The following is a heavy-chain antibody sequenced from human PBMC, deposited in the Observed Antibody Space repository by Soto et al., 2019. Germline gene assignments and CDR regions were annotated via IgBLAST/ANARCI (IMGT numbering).Heavy chain of an antibody. CDR3: ARSKGVVVAVTQIDY. V-gene: IGHV1-46*03. Sequence: QVQLVQSGAEVKKPGASVKVSCKASGYTFTSYYMHWVRQAPGQGLEWMGIINPSGGSTSYAQKFQGRVTMTRDTSTSTVYMELSSLRSEDTAVYYCARSKGVVVAVTQIDYWGQGTLVTVSS. J-gene: IGHJ4*02. CDR1: GYTFTSYY. CDR2: INPSGGST. D-gene: IGHD2-15*01.